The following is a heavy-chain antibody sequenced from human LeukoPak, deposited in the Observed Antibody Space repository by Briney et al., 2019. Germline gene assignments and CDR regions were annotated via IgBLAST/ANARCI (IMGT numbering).Heavy chain of an antibody. CDR2: ISYDGSNK. CDR3: ARDQDGGELDY. Sequence: GGSLRLSCAASGFTFSSYAMRWVRQAPGKGLEWVAVISYDGSNKYYADSVKGRFTISRDNSKNTLYLQMNSLRAEDTAVYYCARDQDGGELDYWGQGTLVTVSS. J-gene: IGHJ4*02. CDR1: GFTFSSYA. V-gene: IGHV3-30-3*01. D-gene: IGHD4-23*01.